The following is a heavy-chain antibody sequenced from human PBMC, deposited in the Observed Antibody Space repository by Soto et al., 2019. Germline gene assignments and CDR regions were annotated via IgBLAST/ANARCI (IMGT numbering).Heavy chain of an antibody. CDR3: ARDVRDTGYSYWFDP. J-gene: IGHJ5*02. CDR1: GGSITSTSYY. D-gene: IGHD3-9*01. Sequence: SETLSLTCTVSGGSITSTSYYWGWIRQPPGKGLEWIGYIKYSGTTHYSPSLKSRVNISFDKSKNQVFLNLRFVTGADTAVYFCARDVRDTGYSYWFDPWGQGILVTVSS. V-gene: IGHV4-39*07. CDR2: IKYSGTT.